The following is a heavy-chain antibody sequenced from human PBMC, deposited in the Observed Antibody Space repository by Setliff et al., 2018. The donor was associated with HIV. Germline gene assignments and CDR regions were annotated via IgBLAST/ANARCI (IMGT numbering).Heavy chain of an antibody. CDR1: GGFISSYY. CDR3: ARGGAVSADFDS. D-gene: IGHD3-16*01. Sequence: PSETLSLTCTVSGGFISSYYWSWIRQPAGKGLEWIGRIYDSGSTKYNPSLKSRVTMSLDTSKNQFSLNLDSVTAADTAVFYCARGGAVSADFDSWGQGTLVTVSS. CDR2: IYDSGST. V-gene: IGHV4-4*07. J-gene: IGHJ5*01.